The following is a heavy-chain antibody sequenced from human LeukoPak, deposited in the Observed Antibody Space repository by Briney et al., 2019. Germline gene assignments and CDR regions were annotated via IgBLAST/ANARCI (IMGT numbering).Heavy chain of an antibody. Sequence: SVKVSCKASGGTFSSCAISWVRQAPGQGLEWMGGIIPIFGTANYAQKFQGRVTITADESTSTAYMELSSLRSEDTAVYYCARVVGAYCGGDCYPFDYWGQGTLVTVSS. D-gene: IGHD2-21*01. J-gene: IGHJ4*02. CDR2: IIPIFGTA. CDR1: GGTFSSCA. V-gene: IGHV1-69*01. CDR3: ARVVGAYCGGDCYPFDY.